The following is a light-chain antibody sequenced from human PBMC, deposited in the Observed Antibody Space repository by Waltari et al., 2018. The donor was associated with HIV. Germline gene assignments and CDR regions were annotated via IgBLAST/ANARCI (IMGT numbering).Light chain of an antibody. CDR3: SSYAGNNNYV. V-gene: IGLV2-8*01. CDR2: EIN. J-gene: IGLJ1*01. Sequence: QPALTQPPSASGSPGQSVTISCTGTSRDIGTYTYVSWYQQHPGRAPNFLIYEINKRPSGVPDRFSGSKSANTASLTVSGLQVADEADYYCSSYAGNNNYVFGTGTRVTVL. CDR1: SRDIGTYTY.